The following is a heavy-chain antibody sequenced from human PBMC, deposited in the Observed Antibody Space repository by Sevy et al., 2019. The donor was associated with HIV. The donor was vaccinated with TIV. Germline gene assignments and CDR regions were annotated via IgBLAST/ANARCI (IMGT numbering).Heavy chain of an antibody. CDR2: ISAYNGNT. J-gene: IGHJ3*02. Sequence: ASVKVSCKASGYTFTSYGISWVRQAPGQGLEWMGWISAYNGNTNYAEKLQGRVTMTTDTSTSTAYMELRSLRSDDTAVYYCARSGAYYDSSGCRGAFDIWGQGTMVTVS. CDR1: GYTFTSYG. V-gene: IGHV1-18*04. D-gene: IGHD3-22*01. CDR3: ARSGAYYDSSGCRGAFDI.